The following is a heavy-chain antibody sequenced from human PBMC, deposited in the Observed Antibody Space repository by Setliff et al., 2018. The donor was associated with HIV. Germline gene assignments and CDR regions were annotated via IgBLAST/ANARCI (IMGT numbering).Heavy chain of an antibody. CDR2: IKNDGSEK. CDR3: ARGRPEHGGIFDV. D-gene: IGHD3-16*01. J-gene: IGHJ3*01. CDR1: GLTFSNYW. Sequence: HPGGSLRLSCAASGLTFSNYWMTWVRQAPGKGLESVANIKNDGSEKYYVDSVQCRFTISRDNAKKSLYLQMNSLRAEDTAVYYCARGRPEHGGIFDVWGQGTMVTVTS. V-gene: IGHV3-7*01.